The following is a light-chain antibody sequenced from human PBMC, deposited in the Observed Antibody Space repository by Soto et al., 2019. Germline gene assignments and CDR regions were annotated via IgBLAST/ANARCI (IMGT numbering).Light chain of an antibody. CDR3: QQLNSFSIT. Sequence: DIQMTQSPSTLSASVGHRVTITCRASESISSWLAWYQQKPGKAPKLLIYKASSLESGVPSRFSGSGSGTEFTLTINSLKADDFATYYCQQLNSFSITFGQGTRLEIK. CDR2: KAS. J-gene: IGKJ5*01. V-gene: IGKV1-5*03. CDR1: ESISSW.